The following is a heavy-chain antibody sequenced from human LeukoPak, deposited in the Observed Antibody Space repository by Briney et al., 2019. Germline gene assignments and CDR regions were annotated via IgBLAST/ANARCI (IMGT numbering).Heavy chain of an antibody. D-gene: IGHD2-15*01. CDR3: ARDLYSFMRYFDL. V-gene: IGHV1-46*01. CDR1: GYIFTNYA. J-gene: IGHJ2*01. Sequence: ASVKVSCKASGYIFTNYAMNWVRQAPGQGLEWMGIINPSGGSTSYAQKFQGRVTMTRDMSTSTVYMELSSLRSEDTAVYYCARDLYSFMRYFDLWGRGTLVTVSS. CDR2: INPSGGST.